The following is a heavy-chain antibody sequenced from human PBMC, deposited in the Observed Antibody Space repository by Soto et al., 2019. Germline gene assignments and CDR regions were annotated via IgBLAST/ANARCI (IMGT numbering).Heavy chain of an antibody. J-gene: IGHJ5*02. V-gene: IGHV4-59*05. CDR2: IYYSGST. CDR1: GGSISPYY. CDR3: ARHGSGSYYNNWFDP. D-gene: IGHD3-10*01. Sequence: SETLSLTCTVSGGSISPYYWSWIRQPPQKGLEWIGSIYYSGSTYYNPSLKSRVTISVDTSKNQFSLKLSSVTAADTAVYYCARHGSGSYYNNWFDPWSQGTLVTVSS.